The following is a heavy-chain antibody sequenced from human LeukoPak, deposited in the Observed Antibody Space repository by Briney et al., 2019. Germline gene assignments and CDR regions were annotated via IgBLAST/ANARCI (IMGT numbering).Heavy chain of an antibody. Sequence: SETLSLTCTVSGDSISSYYWSWIRQPPGKGLEWIGYIYYSGGTNYNPSVKSRVTISVDTSKNQFSLKLSSVTAADTALYYCARARGYIYGLLYFDYWGQGTLVTVSS. D-gene: IGHD5-18*01. V-gene: IGHV4-59*12. J-gene: IGHJ4*02. CDR2: IYYSGGT. CDR1: GDSISSYY. CDR3: ARARGYIYGLLYFDY.